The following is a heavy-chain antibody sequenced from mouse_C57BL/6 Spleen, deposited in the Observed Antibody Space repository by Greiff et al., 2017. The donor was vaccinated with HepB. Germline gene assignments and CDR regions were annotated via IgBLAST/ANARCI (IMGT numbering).Heavy chain of an antibody. V-gene: IGHV1-55*01. CDR3: ARYDYDGY. CDR2: IYPGSGST. D-gene: IGHD2-4*01. Sequence: LVESGAELVKPGASVKMSCKASGYTFTSYWITWVKQRPGQGLEWIGDIYPGSGSTNYNEKFKSKATLTVDKSSSTAYMQLSSLTSEDSAVYYCARYDYDGYWGQGTTLTVSS. J-gene: IGHJ2*01. CDR1: GYTFTSYW.